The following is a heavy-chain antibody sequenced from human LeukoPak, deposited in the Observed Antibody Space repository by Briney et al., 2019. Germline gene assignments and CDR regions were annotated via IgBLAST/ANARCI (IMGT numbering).Heavy chain of an antibody. J-gene: IGHJ4*02. CDR1: GLTLSSYW. CDR3: VRDSKLSFDY. Sequence: GSLRLSCAASGLTLSSYWMHWVRQAPGKGLVWVSHINTDGTATTYADSVKGRFTISRDNAKNTLYLQMNSLRAEDTAVYYCVRDSKLSFDYWGQGALVTVSS. D-gene: IGHD5-18*01. CDR2: INTDGTAT. V-gene: IGHV3-74*01.